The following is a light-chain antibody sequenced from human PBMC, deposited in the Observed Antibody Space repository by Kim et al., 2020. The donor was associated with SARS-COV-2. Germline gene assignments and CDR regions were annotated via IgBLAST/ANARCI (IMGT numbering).Light chain of an antibody. Sequence: DIQMTQSPSSLSASVGDRVTITCQASQDISNYLNWYQQKPGKAPKLLIYDASNLETGVPSRFSGSGSGTDFTFTISSLQPEDIATYYFQQYDNPPPTFGHGTKVDIK. CDR3: QQYDNPPPT. V-gene: IGKV1-33*01. CDR2: DAS. J-gene: IGKJ3*01. CDR1: QDISNY.